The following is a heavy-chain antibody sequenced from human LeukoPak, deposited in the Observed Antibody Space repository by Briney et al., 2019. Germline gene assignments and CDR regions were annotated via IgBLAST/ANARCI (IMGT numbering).Heavy chain of an antibody. CDR1: GFPFSEYY. J-gene: IGHJ3*02. D-gene: IGHD1-1*01. CDR3: ARDDMLERPSFDI. CDR2: ITTRDTTI. Sequence: GGSLRLACAASGFPFSEYYMSWIRQAPGRGLEWISYITTRDTTIYYGGSVKGRFTISRDNAKNSPYLQMNSLRAEDTAVYYCARDDMLERPSFDIWGQGTMVTVSS. V-gene: IGHV3-11*01.